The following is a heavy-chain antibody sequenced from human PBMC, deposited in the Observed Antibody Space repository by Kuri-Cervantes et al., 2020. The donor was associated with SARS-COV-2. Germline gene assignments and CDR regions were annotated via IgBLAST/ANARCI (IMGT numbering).Heavy chain of an antibody. J-gene: IGHJ6*03. Sequence: GEALKISCKGSGSSFTNYLITLVRQMPGKGLEWVGRIDPSDSYTNYSPSFQGHVTITADKSIATAYLQWSSLKASDTAMYYCARHGWSASSAIYNYYYHMDVWGQGTTVTVSS. V-gene: IGHV5-10-1*01. CDR2: IDPSDSYT. CDR1: GSSFTNYL. D-gene: IGHD3-3*01. CDR3: ARHGWSASSAIYNYYYHMDV.